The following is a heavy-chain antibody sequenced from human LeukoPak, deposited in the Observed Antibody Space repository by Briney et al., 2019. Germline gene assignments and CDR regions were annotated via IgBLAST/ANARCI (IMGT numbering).Heavy chain of an antibody. Sequence: GASVKVSCKASGYTFTGYYMHWVRQAPGQGLEWMGWINPNSGGTNYAQKFQGRVTVTRDTSISTAYMELSRLRSDDTAVYYCARGNLRYYDIRVRFDPWGQGTLVTVSS. D-gene: IGHD3-9*01. J-gene: IGHJ5*02. V-gene: IGHV1-2*02. CDR3: ARGNLRYYDIRVRFDP. CDR1: GYTFTGYY. CDR2: INPNSGGT.